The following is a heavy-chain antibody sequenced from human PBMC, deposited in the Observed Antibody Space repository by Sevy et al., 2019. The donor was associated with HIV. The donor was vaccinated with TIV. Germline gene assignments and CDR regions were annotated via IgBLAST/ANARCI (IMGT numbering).Heavy chain of an antibody. J-gene: IGHJ4*02. CDR2: RWYDGSNK. CDR3: ARDNEVPFDY. Sequence: GGSLRLSCAASGFTFSSYGMHWVRRAPGKGLEWVAVRWYDGSNKYYADSVKGRFTISRDNSKNTLYLQMNSLRAEDTAAYYCARDNEVPFDYWGQGTLVTVSS. CDR1: GFTFSSYG. V-gene: IGHV3-33*01. D-gene: IGHD2-8*01.